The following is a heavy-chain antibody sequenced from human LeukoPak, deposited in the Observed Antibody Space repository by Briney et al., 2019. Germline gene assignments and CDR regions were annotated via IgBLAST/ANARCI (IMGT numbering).Heavy chain of an antibody. CDR3: ARHLSPYGQVPFDY. Sequence: SETLSLTCTVSGGSISSYYWSWLRQPPGKGLEWIGYIYTSGSTNYNPSLKSRVTITVDTSKNQFSLKLSSVTAADTAVYYCARHLSPYGQVPFDYWGQGTLVTVSS. CDR1: GGSISSYY. D-gene: IGHD3-10*01. V-gene: IGHV4-4*09. CDR2: IYTSGST. J-gene: IGHJ4*02.